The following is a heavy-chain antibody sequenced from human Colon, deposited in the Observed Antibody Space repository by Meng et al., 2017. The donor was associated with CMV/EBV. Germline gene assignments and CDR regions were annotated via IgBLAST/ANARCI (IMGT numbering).Heavy chain of an antibody. V-gene: IGHV3-66*02. J-gene: IGHJ6*02. CDR1: EFTVSSSY. CDR3: ARHGSGWNLYGMDV. D-gene: IGHD6-19*01. CDR2: IYSSGST. Sequence: GESLKISCAASEFTVSSSYMSWVRRAPGKGLEWVSVIYSSGSTYYAGSVKDRFTISRDISTNTLYLQMNSLRADDSAVYYCARHGSGWNLYGMDVWGQGTTVTVSS.